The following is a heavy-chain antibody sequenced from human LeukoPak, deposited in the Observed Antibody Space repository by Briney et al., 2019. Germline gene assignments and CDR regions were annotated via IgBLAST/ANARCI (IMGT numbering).Heavy chain of an antibody. CDR3: ARMIGLGEVSPYFDY. V-gene: IGHV5-51*01. CDR2: IYPGDSDT. J-gene: IGHJ4*02. D-gene: IGHD3-16*02. Sequence: GESLKISCKGSGYRLTKYWIGWVRQMPGKGLEWMGIIYPGDSDTRYSPSIQGQVTISADKSIGTAYLQWSSLKASDTAMYYCARMIGLGEVSPYFDYWGQGTLVTVSS. CDR1: GYRLTKYW.